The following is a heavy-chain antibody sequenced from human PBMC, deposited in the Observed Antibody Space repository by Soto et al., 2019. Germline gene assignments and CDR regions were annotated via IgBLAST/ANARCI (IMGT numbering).Heavy chain of an antibody. D-gene: IGHD3-3*01. CDR3: ARGESRYYDFWSGYSPSIFY. Sequence: ASVKVSCKTSGYTFTSYDINWVRQATGQGLEWMGWMNPNSGNTGYAQKFQGRVTMTRNTSISTAYMELSSLRSEDTAVYYCARGESRYYDFWSGYSPSIFYLGQGTLVTVSS. J-gene: IGHJ4*02. CDR1: GYTFTSYD. V-gene: IGHV1-8*01. CDR2: MNPNSGNT.